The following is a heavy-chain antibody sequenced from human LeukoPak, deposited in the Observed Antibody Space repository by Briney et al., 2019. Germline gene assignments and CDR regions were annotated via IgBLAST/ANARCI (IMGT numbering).Heavy chain of an antibody. CDR3: ARDVTSPGSYDSSGYNAFDI. D-gene: IGHD3-22*01. CDR2: IYYSGNT. CDR1: GGSISSSNSY. V-gene: IGHV4-39*07. Sequence: SQTLSLTCTVSGGSISSSNSYWGWIRQPPGKGLEWIGSIYYSGNTYYNPSLKSRVTISVYTSKNQFSLKLSSVTAADTAVYYCARDVTSPGSYDSSGYNAFDIWGQGTMVTVSS. J-gene: IGHJ3*02.